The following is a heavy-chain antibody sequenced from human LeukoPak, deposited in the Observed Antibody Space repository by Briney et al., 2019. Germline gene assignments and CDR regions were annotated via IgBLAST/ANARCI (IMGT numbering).Heavy chain of an antibody. CDR2: ISSSSSYI. Sequence: GGSLRLSCAASGFTFSSYSMNWVRQAPGKGLEWVSSISSSSSYIYYADSVKGRFTISRDNAKNSLYLQMNSLRAEDTAVYYCARSAYYDFWSGYYPNWFNPWGQGTLVTVSS. J-gene: IGHJ5*02. CDR1: GFTFSSYS. D-gene: IGHD3-3*01. V-gene: IGHV3-21*01. CDR3: ARSAYYDFWSGYYPNWFNP.